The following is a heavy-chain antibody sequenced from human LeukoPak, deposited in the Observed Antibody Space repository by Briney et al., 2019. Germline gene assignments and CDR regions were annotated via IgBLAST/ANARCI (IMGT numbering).Heavy chain of an antibody. CDR2: ISAYNGNT. V-gene: IGHV1-18*01. Sequence: ASVKVSCKASGYTFTSYGIGWVRQAPGQGLEWMGWISAYNGNTNYAQKLQGRVTMTTDTSTSTAYMELRSLRSDDTAVYYCARVGSEEWELLPFDHWGQGTLVTVSS. CDR3: ARVGSEEWELLPFDH. CDR1: GYTFTSYG. D-gene: IGHD1-26*01. J-gene: IGHJ4*02.